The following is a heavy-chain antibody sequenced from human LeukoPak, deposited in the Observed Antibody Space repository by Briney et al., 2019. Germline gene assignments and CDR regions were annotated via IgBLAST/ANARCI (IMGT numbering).Heavy chain of an antibody. J-gene: IGHJ6*04. CDR1: GYSLTELS. CDR3: ATERVGYCYGHSCYGLDV. Sequence: GASVKVSCKVSGYSLTELSIHWVRQAPGQGLEWMGGFDREDGETTYAQKLQGRVSMIEDTSTGTAFLELSSLKSEDTAIYYCATERVGYCYGHSCYGLDVWGKGTTVTVSS. V-gene: IGHV1-24*01. CDR2: FDREDGET. D-gene: IGHD5-18*01.